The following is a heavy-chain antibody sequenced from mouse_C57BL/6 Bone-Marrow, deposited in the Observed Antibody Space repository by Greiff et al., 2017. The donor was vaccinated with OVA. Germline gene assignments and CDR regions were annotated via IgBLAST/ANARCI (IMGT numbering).Heavy chain of an antibody. CDR3: ARVPDGYYLYWYFDV. J-gene: IGHJ1*03. V-gene: IGHV5-16*01. CDR1: GFTFSDYY. CDR2: INYDGSST. D-gene: IGHD2-3*01. Sequence: EVKLVESEGGLVQPGSSMKLSCTASGFTFSDYYMAWVRQVPEKGQEWVANINYDGSSTYYLDSLKSRFIISRDNAKNILYLQMSSLKSEDTATYYCARVPDGYYLYWYFDVWGTGTTVTVSS.